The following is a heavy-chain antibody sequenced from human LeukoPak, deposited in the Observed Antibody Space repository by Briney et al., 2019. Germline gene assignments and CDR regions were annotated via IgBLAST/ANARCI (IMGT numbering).Heavy chain of an antibody. D-gene: IGHD6-19*01. CDR1: GFTFSSYE. Sequence: PGGSLRLSCAASGFTFSSYEMNWVRQAPGKGLEWVSYISSSGSTIYYADSVKGRFTISRDNAKNSLYLQMNSLRAEDTAVYYCARASAGTRNAFDIWGQGTMVTVSS. CDR3: ARASAGTRNAFDI. CDR2: ISSSGSTI. V-gene: IGHV3-48*03. J-gene: IGHJ3*02.